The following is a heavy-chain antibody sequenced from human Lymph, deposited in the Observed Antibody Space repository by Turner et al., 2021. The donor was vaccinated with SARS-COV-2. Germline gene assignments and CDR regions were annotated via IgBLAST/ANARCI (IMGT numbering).Heavy chain of an antibody. CDR1: GFPFSSYA. Sequence: QVQLVESGGGVVQPGRSLRLSWAAPGFPFSSYAMHWVRQAPGKGLEWVAFISDDGSDKDYADAVKGRFTFSRDNSKNTLYLQMNSLRAEDTAVYYCARDRDSSGWVDYWGQGTLVTVSS. CDR3: ARDRDSSGWVDY. J-gene: IGHJ4*02. V-gene: IGHV3-30*04. D-gene: IGHD3-22*01. CDR2: ISDDGSDK.